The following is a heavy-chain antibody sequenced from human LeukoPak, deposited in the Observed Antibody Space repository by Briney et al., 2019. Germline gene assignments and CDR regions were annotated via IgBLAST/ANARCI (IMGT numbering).Heavy chain of an antibody. V-gene: IGHV3-48*01. Sequence: GGSLRLSCAASRFTFSSYSMNWIRQAPGKGLEWVSYISDSGTTIYYADSVKGRFTISRSSAWSSLYLQMSSLRAEDTAVYYCARRTTIFGVGYYMDVWGKGTTVTVSS. CDR1: RFTFSSYS. CDR2: ISDSGTTI. CDR3: ARRTTIFGVGYYMDV. J-gene: IGHJ6*03. D-gene: IGHD3-3*01.